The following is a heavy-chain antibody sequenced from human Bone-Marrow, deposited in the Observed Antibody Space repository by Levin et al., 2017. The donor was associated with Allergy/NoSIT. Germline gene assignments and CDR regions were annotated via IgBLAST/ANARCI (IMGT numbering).Heavy chain of an antibody. Sequence: SETLSLTCTVSGGSISSYYWSWIRQPPGKGLEWIGYIYYSGSTNYNPSLKSRVTISVDTSKNQFSLKLSSVTAADTAVYYCARGLYPTPYYDFWSGYYHYYYYGMDVWGQGTTVTVSS. CDR2: IYYSGST. CDR3: ARGLYPTPYYDFWSGYYHYYYYGMDV. CDR1: GGSISSYY. V-gene: IGHV4-59*01. D-gene: IGHD3-3*01. J-gene: IGHJ6*02.